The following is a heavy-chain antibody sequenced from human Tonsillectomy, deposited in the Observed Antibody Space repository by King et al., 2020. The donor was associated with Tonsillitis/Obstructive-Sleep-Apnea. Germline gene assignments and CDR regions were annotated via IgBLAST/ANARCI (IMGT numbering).Heavy chain of an antibody. CDR1: GYTFTDYH. V-gene: IGHV1-2*02. J-gene: IGHJ4*02. CDR2: ITPNSGGI. Sequence: HEQLVQSGAEVKKPGASVKVSCKASGYTFTDYHIHWVRQAPGQGLEWMGWITPNSGGIKYAQTFQGRVTVTRDTSISTAYMELSSLTSDDTAVYYCARVSVVGTLYYFDYWGQGTLVTVSS. D-gene: IGHD2-15*01. CDR3: ARVSVVGTLYYFDY.